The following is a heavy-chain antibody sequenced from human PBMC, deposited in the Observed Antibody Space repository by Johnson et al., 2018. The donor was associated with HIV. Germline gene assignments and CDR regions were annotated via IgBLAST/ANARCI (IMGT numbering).Heavy chain of an antibody. CDR1: GFTFSSYA. Sequence: VQLVESGGGVVQPGRSLRLSCAASGFTFSSYAMHWVRQAPGKGLEWVSGISWNSGSIGYADSVKGRFTISRDNAKNSLYLQMNSLRAEDTALYYCAKVHSSSSLNGAFDIWGQGTMVTVSS. CDR2: ISWNSGSI. CDR3: AKVHSSSSLNGAFDI. J-gene: IGHJ3*02. D-gene: IGHD6-6*01. V-gene: IGHV3-9*01.